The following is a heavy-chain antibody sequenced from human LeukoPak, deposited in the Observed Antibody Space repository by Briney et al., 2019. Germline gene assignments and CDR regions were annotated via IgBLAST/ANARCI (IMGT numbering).Heavy chain of an antibody. D-gene: IGHD4-23*01. Sequence: GGFLRLSCTASGFTFGDYAMSWFRQAPGKGLEWVGFIRSKAYGGTTEYAASVKGRFTISRDDSKSIAYLQMDSLKTEDTAVYYCTRDEDYGGNGVGGYWGQGTLVTVSS. CDR2: IRSKAYGGTT. CDR1: GFTFGDYA. V-gene: IGHV3-49*03. J-gene: IGHJ4*02. CDR3: TRDEDYGGNGVGGY.